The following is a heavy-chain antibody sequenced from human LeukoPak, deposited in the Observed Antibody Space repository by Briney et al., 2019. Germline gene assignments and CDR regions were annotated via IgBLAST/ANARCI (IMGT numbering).Heavy chain of an antibody. J-gene: IGHJ6*03. Sequence: GESLKISCKGFGYSFTTSWIGWVRQKPGKGLEWMAIIYPGDSDTRYSPSFQGQVTISADKSISTAYLQWSSLKASDTAIYYCARVPETKYYYYYYYMDVWGKGTTVTVSS. CDR2: IYPGDSDT. V-gene: IGHV5-51*01. D-gene: IGHD2-2*01. CDR3: ARVPETKYYYYYYYMDV. CDR1: GYSFTTSW.